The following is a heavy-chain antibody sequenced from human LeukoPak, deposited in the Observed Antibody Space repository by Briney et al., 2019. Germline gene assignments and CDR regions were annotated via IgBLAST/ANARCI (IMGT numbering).Heavy chain of an antibody. V-gene: IGHV1-69*05. CDR1: GGTFSSYA. CDR2: IIPIFGTA. CDR3: ASRGRNTMVRGVTAALDY. D-gene: IGHD3-10*01. Sequence: GASVKVSCKASGGTFSSYAISWVRQAPGQGLEWMGRIIPIFGTANYAQKFQGRVTITTDESTSTAYMELSSLRSEDTAVYYCASRGRNTMVRGVTAALDYWGQGTLVTVSS. J-gene: IGHJ4*02.